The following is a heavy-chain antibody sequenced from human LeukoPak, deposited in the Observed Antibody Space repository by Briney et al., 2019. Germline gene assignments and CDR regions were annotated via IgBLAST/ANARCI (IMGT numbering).Heavy chain of an antibody. CDR1: GFTFRTYS. J-gene: IGHJ4*02. Sequence: GGSLILSCAASGFTFRTYSMNWLRQAPGKGLQCVSSISSASSYIYYADSVKGRFTISRDNTKSSLYLQMNSLRAEDTAVYYCASDPLSHQRGLQLPQDNWGQGTLVTVSS. D-gene: IGHD5-24*01. CDR2: ISSASSYI. V-gene: IGHV3-21*01. CDR3: ASDPLSHQRGLQLPQDN.